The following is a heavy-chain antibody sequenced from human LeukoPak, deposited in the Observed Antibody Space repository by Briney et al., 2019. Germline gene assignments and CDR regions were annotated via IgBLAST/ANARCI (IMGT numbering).Heavy chain of an antibody. CDR3: ARGFRDSSGRKPDY. J-gene: IGHJ4*02. D-gene: IGHD3-22*01. CDR1: EYTFTSYD. Sequence: ASVKVSCKASEYTFTSYDINWMRQATGQGLEWMGWMNPNSGNTGYAQKFQDRVTMTRNTSIKTAYMELSSLRSEDMAVYYCARGFRDSSGRKPDYWGQGTLVTVSS. V-gene: IGHV1-8*01. CDR2: MNPNSGNT.